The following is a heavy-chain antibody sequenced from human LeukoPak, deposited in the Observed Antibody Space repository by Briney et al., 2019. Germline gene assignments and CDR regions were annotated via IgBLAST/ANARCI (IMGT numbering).Heavy chain of an antibody. J-gene: IGHJ6*02. CDR1: GYSLTSYW. D-gene: IGHD3-10*01. V-gene: IGHV5-51*01. CDR3: ARGLGSDGSGSYYYYYYGMDV. Sequence: GESLKISCKGSGYSLTSYWIGWVRQMPGKGLEWMGIIYPGDSDTRYSPSFQGQVTISADKSISTAYLQWSSLKASDTAMYYCARGLGSDGSGSYYYYYYGMDVWGQGTTVTVSS. CDR2: IYPGDSDT.